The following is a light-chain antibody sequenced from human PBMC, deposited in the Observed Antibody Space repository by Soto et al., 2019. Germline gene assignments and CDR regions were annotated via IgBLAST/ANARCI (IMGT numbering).Light chain of an antibody. Sequence: EIVLTQSPATLSSFPGDRLTLSCRASQYINTRLAWYQHRPGQAPRPLIYQTSIRAAGIPARFSASGSGTEFTLTISDVKPEDFEVYYCQQYGSSLITFGQGTRLEIK. CDR2: QTS. V-gene: IGKV3D-11*03. CDR3: QQYGSSLIT. CDR1: QYINTR. J-gene: IGKJ5*01.